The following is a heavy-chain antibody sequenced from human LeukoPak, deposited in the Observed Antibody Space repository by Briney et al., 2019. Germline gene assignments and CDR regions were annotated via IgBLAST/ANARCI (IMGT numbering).Heavy chain of an antibody. CDR2: IDGSGGTI. Sequence: ETLSLTCAVYGGSFSGYYWSWVRQVPGKGLEWVSAIDGSGGTIGYGDSVRGRFTTSRDNGQKSLFLQMNSLRVEDTAFYYCARGDPREVEVFDYWGQGTLVTVSS. CDR3: ARGDPREVEVFDY. J-gene: IGHJ4*02. D-gene: IGHD1-1*01. CDR1: GGSFSGYY. V-gene: IGHV3-20*04.